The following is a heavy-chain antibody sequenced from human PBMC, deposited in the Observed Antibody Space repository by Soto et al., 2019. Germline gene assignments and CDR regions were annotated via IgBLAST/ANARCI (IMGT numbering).Heavy chain of an antibody. CDR3: TSPQETSGFPTAY. CDR2: VKSRADGGTI. D-gene: IGHD3-22*01. J-gene: IGHJ4*02. CDR1: GFSFTNAW. Sequence: GGSLRLSCATSGFSFTNAWMTWVRQAPGKGLEWVGRVKSRADGGTIDYAASVKGRWNISRDDSHNTLFLQMNSLKMEDTAVYYCTSPQETSGFPTAYWGRGTLVTVSS. V-gene: IGHV3-15*05.